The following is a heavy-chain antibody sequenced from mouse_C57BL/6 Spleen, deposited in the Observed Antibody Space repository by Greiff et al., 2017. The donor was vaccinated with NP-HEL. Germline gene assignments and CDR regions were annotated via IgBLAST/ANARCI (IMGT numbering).Heavy chain of an antibody. CDR2: ISYDGSN. CDR1: GYSITSGYY. CDR3: ARGAGTGAMDY. Sequence: EVQLVESGPGLVKPSQSLSLTCSVTGYSITSGYYWNWIRQFPGNKLEWMGYISYDGSNNYNPSLKNRISITRDTSKNQFFLKLNSVTTEDTATYYCARGAGTGAMDYWGQGTSVTVSS. J-gene: IGHJ4*01. V-gene: IGHV3-6*01. D-gene: IGHD3-3*01.